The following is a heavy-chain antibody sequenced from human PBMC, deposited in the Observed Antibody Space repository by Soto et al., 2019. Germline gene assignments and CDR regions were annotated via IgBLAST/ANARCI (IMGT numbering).Heavy chain of an antibody. J-gene: IGHJ3*02. V-gene: IGHV1-46*02. CDR1: GYSFNSYY. D-gene: IGHD3-10*01. CDR2: MNPSDAST. Sequence: QVQLVQSGAEVKKPGASVKVACKASGYSFNSYYMHWVRQAPGQGSEWMGVMNPSDASTSYAQKFQGRVSMARDTSTSTVYMELSSLRSEDTALYYCASDYNAYQRQHVFDIWGQGTLVTVSS. CDR3: ASDYNAYQRQHVFDI.